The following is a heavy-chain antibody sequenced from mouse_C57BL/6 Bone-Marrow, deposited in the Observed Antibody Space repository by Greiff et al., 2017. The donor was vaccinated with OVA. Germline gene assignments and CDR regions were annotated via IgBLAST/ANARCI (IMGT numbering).Heavy chain of an antibody. J-gene: IGHJ3*01. V-gene: IGHV1-64*01. CDR3: ERDGDDYDAWFAY. CDR2: IHPNSGST. D-gene: IGHD2-4*01. Sequence: VQLQQPGAELVKPGASVKLSCKASGYTFTSYWMHWVKQRPGQGLEWIGMIHPNSGSTNYNEKFKSKATLTVDKSSSTAYMPLSSLTSEDSAVEYGERDGDDYDAWFAYGDQGTRVTVSA. CDR1: GYTFTSYW.